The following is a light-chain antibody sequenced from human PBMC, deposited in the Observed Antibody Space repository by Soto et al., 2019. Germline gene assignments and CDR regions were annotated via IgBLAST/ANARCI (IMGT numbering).Light chain of an antibody. CDR1: QSISSS. V-gene: IGKV1-27*01. Sequence: DIPMTQSPSTLSASAGDTVTLTCRASQSISSSFAWYQQKPGQAPTLLIYAASTMDTGVPARFSGSGSGTDFTLSISSLQPEDVATYYCQKNYSAPSTFGQGTRLDI. J-gene: IGKJ5*01. CDR2: AAS. CDR3: QKNYSAPST.